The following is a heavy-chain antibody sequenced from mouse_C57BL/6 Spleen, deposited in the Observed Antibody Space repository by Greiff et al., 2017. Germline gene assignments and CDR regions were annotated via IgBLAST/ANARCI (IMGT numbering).Heavy chain of an antibody. V-gene: IGHV1-26*01. J-gene: IGHJ2*01. CDR2: INPNNGGT. D-gene: IGHD1-1*01. Sequence: VQLQQSGPELVKPGASVKISCKASGYTFTDYYMNWVKQSHGKSLEWIGDINPNNGGTSYNQKFKGKATLTVDKSSSTAYMELRSLTSEDSAVYYCERLFYGGSPFDYWGQGTTLTVSS. CDR1: GYTFTDYY. CDR3: ERLFYGGSPFDY.